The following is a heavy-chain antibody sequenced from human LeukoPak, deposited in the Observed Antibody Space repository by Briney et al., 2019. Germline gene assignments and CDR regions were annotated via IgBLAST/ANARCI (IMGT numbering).Heavy chain of an antibody. V-gene: IGHV1-8*01. CDR3: SRSSSRLLYFDP. D-gene: IGHD6-6*01. Sequence: ASVKVSCKASGYTFTSYDINWVRQATGQGLEWMGRMNPNSGNTGYAQKFQGRVTMTRNTSISTAYMELSSLRSEDTAVYYCSRSSSRLLYFDPWGQGTLVTVSS. CDR1: GYTFTSYD. J-gene: IGHJ5*02. CDR2: MNPNSGNT.